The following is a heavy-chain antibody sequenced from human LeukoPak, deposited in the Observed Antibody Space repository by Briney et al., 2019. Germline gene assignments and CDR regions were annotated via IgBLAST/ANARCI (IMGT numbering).Heavy chain of an antibody. J-gene: IGHJ4*02. CDR1: GGSISSGGYF. Sequence: SSETLSLTCTVSGGSISSGGYFWSRIRQHPGKDLEWIGYIYYTGSTYYNPSLKSRVAMSLDTSKSQFSLKLSSVTAADTAVYYCARAARGYLYYFDYWGQGTLVTVSS. CDR2: IYYTGST. V-gene: IGHV4-31*03. CDR3: ARAARGYLYYFDY. D-gene: IGHD3-22*01.